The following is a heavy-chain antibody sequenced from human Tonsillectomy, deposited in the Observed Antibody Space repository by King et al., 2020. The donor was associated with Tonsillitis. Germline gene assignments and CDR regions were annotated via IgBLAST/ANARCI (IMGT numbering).Heavy chain of an antibody. CDR1: GGSFSGYY. J-gene: IGHJ3*02. Sequence: VQLQQWGAGLLKPSETLSLTCAVYGGSFSGYYWSWIRQPPGKGLEWIGEINHSGSTNYNPSLKSRVTISMDTSKNQFSLKLSSLTAADTAVYYCSREEEGGYTFDAFDIWGQGTMVTVSS. D-gene: IGHD5-12*01. CDR2: INHSGST. V-gene: IGHV4-34*01. CDR3: SREEEGGYTFDAFDI.